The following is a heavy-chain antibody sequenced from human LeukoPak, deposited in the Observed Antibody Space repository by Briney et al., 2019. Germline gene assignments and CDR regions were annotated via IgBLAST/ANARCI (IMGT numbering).Heavy chain of an antibody. Sequence: SETLSLTCTVSGGSISSSSYYWGWIRQPPGKGLEWIGSIYYSGSTYYNPSLKSQVTISVDTSKNQFSLKLSSVTAADTAVYYCARRYDFSTFDYWGQGTLVTVSS. V-gene: IGHV4-39*01. CDR2: IYYSGST. D-gene: IGHD3-3*01. CDR1: GGSISSSSYY. CDR3: ARRYDFSTFDY. J-gene: IGHJ4*02.